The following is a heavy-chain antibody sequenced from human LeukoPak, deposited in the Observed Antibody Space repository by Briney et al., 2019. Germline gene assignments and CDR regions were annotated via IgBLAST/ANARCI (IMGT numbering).Heavy chain of an antibody. CDR2: IRSEENRF. D-gene: IGHD1-26*01. CDR3: ARGAGTYYGTDTFDL. J-gene: IGHJ3*01. CDR1: GFRFSDFG. Sequence: GGSLRLSCEASGFRFSDFGLHWVRQAPGKGLEWVAFIRSEENRFYYLPSLRGRFTISRDNSKNTLFLQMSSMRHEDTALYYCARGAGTYYGTDTFDLWGQGTTVTVS. V-gene: IGHV3-30*02.